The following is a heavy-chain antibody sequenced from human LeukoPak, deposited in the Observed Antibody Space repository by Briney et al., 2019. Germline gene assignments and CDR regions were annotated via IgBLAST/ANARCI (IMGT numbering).Heavy chain of an antibody. Sequence: PGGSLRLSCAVSGLTLSNYWMNWVRQAPGKGLEWVANINPDGGEERYVDSVKGRFVISRDNAKNSLYLQMNSLRAEDTAVYYCARVVRYCSGGSCYQNWFDPWGQGTLVTVSS. CDR2: INPDGGEE. D-gene: IGHD2-15*01. CDR3: ARVVRYCSGGSCYQNWFDP. V-gene: IGHV3-7*05. J-gene: IGHJ5*02. CDR1: GLTLSNYW.